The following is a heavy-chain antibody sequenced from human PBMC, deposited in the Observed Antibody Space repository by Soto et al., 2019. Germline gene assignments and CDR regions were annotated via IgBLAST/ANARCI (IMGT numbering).Heavy chain of an antibody. CDR2: IYYSGST. Sequence: PSETLSLTCTVSGGSISSRGYYWSWLRQHPGKGLEWIGYIYYSGSTNYNPSLKSRVTMSVDTSKNQFSLKLSSLTAADTAIYYCARANWFFDYWGQGTLVTVSS. CDR1: GGSISSRGYY. J-gene: IGHJ4*02. V-gene: IGHV4-61*08. D-gene: IGHD7-27*01. CDR3: ARANWFFDY.